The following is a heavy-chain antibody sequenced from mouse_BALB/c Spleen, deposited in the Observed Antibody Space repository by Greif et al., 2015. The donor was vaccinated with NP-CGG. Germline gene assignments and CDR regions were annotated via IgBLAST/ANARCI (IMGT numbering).Heavy chain of an antibody. CDR3: ARDGNYWYFDD. CDR2: SRNKANDYTT. CDR1: GFTFSDFY. J-gene: IGHJ1*01. V-gene: IGHV7-1*02. Sequence: KLMESGGGLVQPGGSLRLSCATSGFTFSDFYMEWVRQPPGKRLEWIAASRNKANDYTTEYSASVKGRFIVSRDTSQSILYLQMNALRAEDTAIYYCARDGNYWYFDDWGAGTTVTVSS.